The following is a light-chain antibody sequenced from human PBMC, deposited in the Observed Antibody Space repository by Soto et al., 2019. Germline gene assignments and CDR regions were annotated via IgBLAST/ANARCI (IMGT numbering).Light chain of an antibody. CDR3: SSPTRRGDTLL. CDR1: GSDIGGSNY. J-gene: IGLJ2*01. Sequence: QSVLTQPASVSGSPGQSITISCTGTGSDIGGSNYVSWYQRHPGKAPKLMIYEIIHRPSGISNRFSGSKSGNTASLTISGLQAEDEAEYYCSSPTRRGDTLLFGGGTKVTVL. V-gene: IGLV2-14*03. CDR2: EII.